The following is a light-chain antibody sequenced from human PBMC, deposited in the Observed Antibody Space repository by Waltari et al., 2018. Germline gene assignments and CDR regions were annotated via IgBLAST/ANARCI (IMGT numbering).Light chain of an antibody. CDR3: QQFYSRPWT. CDR1: QSLFYSSNNKDY. V-gene: IGKV4-1*01. J-gene: IGKJ1*01. CDR2: WAS. Sequence: DIVMTQSPDSLAVSLGERATISCKSTQSLFYSSNNKDYLAGYQKKPGQTPILLMSWASTRESGVPAPFPGSRSGTDFTLTISGLQAEDVAVYYCQQFYSRPWTFGQGTKVEI.